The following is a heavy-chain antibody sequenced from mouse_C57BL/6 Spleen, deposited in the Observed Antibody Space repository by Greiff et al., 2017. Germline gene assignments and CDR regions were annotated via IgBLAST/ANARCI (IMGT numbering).Heavy chain of an antibody. CDR2: INYDGSST. V-gene: IGHV5-16*01. D-gene: IGHD1-1*01. J-gene: IGHJ2*01. CDR3: ARGVYYYGSSYYFDY. Sequence: EVNVVESEGGLVQPGSSMKLSCTASGFTFSDYYMAWVRQVPEKGLEWVANINYDGSSTYYLDSLKSRFIISRDNAKNILYLQMSSLKSEDTATYYCARGVYYYGSSYYFDYWGQGTTLTVSS. CDR1: GFTFSDYY.